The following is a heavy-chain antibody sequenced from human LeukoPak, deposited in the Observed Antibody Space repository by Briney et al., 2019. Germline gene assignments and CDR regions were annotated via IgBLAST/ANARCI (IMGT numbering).Heavy chain of an antibody. J-gene: IGHJ4*02. CDR2: IDYSGST. V-gene: IGHV4-59*01. CDR3: ARGAYSGSFFDY. Sequence: SETLSPTCTVSGGSISSYYWSWIRQPAGKGLEWFGYIDYSGSTNYNPSLKSRATISVDTSKNQFSLKLSAVTAADTAVYYCARGAYSGSFFDYWGQGTLVTVAS. CDR1: GGSISSYY. D-gene: IGHD1-26*01.